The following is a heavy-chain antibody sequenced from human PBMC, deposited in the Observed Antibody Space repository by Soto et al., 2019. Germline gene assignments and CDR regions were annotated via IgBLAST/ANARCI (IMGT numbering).Heavy chain of an antibody. CDR3: ARVLSMGLYDY. Sequence: NPSETLSLTCAVSGYSISSGYYWGWIRQPPGKGLEWIGSIYHSGSTYYNPSLKSRVTISVDTSKNQFSLKLSSVTAADTAVYYCARVLSMGLYDYWGQGTLVTVSS. V-gene: IGHV4-38-2*01. CDR2: IYHSGST. D-gene: IGHD3-16*01. CDR1: GYSISSGYY. J-gene: IGHJ4*02.